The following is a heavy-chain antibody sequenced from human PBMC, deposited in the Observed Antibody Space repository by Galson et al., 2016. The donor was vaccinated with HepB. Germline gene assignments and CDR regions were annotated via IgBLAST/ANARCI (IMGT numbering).Heavy chain of an antibody. Sequence: SLRLSCAVSGFTFSDYYMTWIRQAPGKGLEWISYIGMSDTTIYYADSVKGRFTVSRDNAKRSLYHQMNSLRAGATAGYYCARTWYYSILSVYYPYFDDGGQGTLVTVSP. J-gene: IGHJ4*02. V-gene: IGHV3-11*01. CDR3: ARTWYYSILSVYYPYFDD. D-gene: IGHD3-9*01. CDR1: GFTFSDYY. CDR2: IGMSDTTI.